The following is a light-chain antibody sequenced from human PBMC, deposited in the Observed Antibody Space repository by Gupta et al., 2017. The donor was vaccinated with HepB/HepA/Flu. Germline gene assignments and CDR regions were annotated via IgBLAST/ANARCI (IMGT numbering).Light chain of an antibody. J-gene: IGLJ2*01. V-gene: IGLV4-69*01. CDR2: LNSDGSH. CDR3: QTWGTFVV. CDR1: SGHSSYA. Sequence: QLVLPQSPSASASLGASVKLTCTLISGHSSYAIAWHQQQPEKGPRYLMKLNSDGSHSKGDGIPDRFSGSSSGAERYLTISSLHSEDEADYYCQTWGTFVVFGGGTKLTVL.